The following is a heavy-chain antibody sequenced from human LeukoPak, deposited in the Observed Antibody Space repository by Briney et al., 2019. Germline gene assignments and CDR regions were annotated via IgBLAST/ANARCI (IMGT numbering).Heavy chain of an antibody. V-gene: IGHV3-48*01. Sequence: GGSLRLSCAASGFTFSSYRMIWVRQAPGKGLELVSYISSSSDTIYYADSVKGRSTISRDNAKNSLYLQMNSLRAEDTAVYYCARGGAFWSGYYAFDYWGQGTLVSVSS. CDR2: ISSSSDTI. CDR3: ARGGAFWSGYYAFDY. D-gene: IGHD3-3*01. J-gene: IGHJ4*02. CDR1: GFTFSSYR.